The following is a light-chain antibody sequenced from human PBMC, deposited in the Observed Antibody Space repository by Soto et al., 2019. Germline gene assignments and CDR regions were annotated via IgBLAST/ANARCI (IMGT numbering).Light chain of an antibody. V-gene: IGLV2-8*01. CDR1: SSDVGGYNY. CDR3: SSYAASNNVL. CDR2: EVS. Sequence: QSALTQPPSASGSPGQSVTISCTGTSSDVGGYNYVSWYQQHPGKAPKLLIYEVSKRPSGVPDRFSGSKSGNKASLTVSGRQAEDEADYYCSSYAASNNVLFGGGTKLTVL. J-gene: IGLJ2*01.